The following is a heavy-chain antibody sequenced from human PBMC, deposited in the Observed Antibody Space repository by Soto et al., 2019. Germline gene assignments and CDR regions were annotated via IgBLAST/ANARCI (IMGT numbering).Heavy chain of an antibody. D-gene: IGHD5-18*01. CDR2: IYYSGST. CDR3: ARHFKRGYSYGHVDY. J-gene: IGHJ4*02. CDR1: GGSISSYY. Sequence: SETLSLTCTVSGGSISSYYWSWIRQPPGKGMEWIGYIYYSGSTNYNPSLKSRVTISVDTSKNQFSLKLSSVTAADTAVYYCARHFKRGYSYGHVDYWGQGTLVTVSS. V-gene: IGHV4-59*08.